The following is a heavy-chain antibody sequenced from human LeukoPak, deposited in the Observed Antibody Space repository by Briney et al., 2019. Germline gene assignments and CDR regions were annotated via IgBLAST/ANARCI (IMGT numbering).Heavy chain of an antibody. CDR3: ARELGEVGATTDYFDY. Sequence: GGSLRLSCAASGFTFSSYWMSWVRQAPGEGLEWVANIKKDGSEKYYGDSVKARFTISRDNAKNSLYLQMNSLRAEDTAVYYCARELGEVGATTDYFDYWGQGTLVTVSS. CDR1: GFTFSSYW. CDR2: IKKDGSEK. J-gene: IGHJ4*02. D-gene: IGHD1-26*01. V-gene: IGHV3-7*01.